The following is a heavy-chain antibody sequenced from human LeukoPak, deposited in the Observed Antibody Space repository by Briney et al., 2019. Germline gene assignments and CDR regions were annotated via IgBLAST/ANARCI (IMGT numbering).Heavy chain of an antibody. Sequence: GGSLRLSCAASGFTFSSYAMHWVRQAPGKGLEWVSGISWNSGSIGYADSVKGRFTISRDNAKNSLYLQMNSLRAEDTALYYCAKDSSNYHDSSNYYGWWGQGTLVTVSS. CDR3: AKDSSNYHDSSNYYGW. CDR1: GFTFSSYA. D-gene: IGHD3-22*01. J-gene: IGHJ4*02. V-gene: IGHV3-9*01. CDR2: ISWNSGSI.